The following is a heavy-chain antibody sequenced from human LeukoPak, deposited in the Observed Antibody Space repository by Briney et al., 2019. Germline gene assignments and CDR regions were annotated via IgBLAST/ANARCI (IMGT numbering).Heavy chain of an antibody. Sequence: SETLSLTCTVSGGSISSYYWRWIRQPPGKGLEWIGYIYYSGSTNYNPSLKSRVTISVDTSKNQFSLKLSSVTAADTAVYYCARTPGYSYGRAAIGAFDIWGQGTMVTVSS. CDR2: IYYSGST. D-gene: IGHD5-18*01. V-gene: IGHV4-59*01. J-gene: IGHJ3*02. CDR1: GGSISSYY. CDR3: ARTPGYSYGRAAIGAFDI.